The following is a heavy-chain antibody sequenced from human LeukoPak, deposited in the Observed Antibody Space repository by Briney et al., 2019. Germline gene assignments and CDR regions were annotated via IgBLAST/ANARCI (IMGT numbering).Heavy chain of an antibody. CDR3: ATLVRGGNDGYYYMDV. V-gene: IGHV1-24*01. CDR1: GYTLTELS. CDR2: FDPEDGET. Sequence: ASVKVSCKVSGYTLTELSMHWVRQAPGKGLEWMGGFDPEDGETIYAQRFQGRVTMTEDTSTDTAYMELSSLRSEDTAVYYCATLVRGGNDGYYYMDVWGKGTTVTVSS. D-gene: IGHD1-1*01. J-gene: IGHJ6*03.